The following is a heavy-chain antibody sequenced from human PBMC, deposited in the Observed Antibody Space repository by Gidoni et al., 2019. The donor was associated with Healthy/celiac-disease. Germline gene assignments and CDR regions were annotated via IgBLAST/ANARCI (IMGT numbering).Heavy chain of an antibody. CDR2: ISGSGGST. D-gene: IGHD3-3*01. Sequence: EVQLLESGGGLVQPGGSLRLSCAASGFTFRSYAMSWVRQAPGKGLEWVSAISGSGGSTYYADSVKGRFTISRDNSKNTLYLQMNSLRAEDTAVYYCAKETITIFGVVIPQKDYWGQGTLVTVSS. V-gene: IGHV3-23*01. CDR3: AKETITIFGVVIPQKDY. CDR1: GFTFRSYA. J-gene: IGHJ4*02.